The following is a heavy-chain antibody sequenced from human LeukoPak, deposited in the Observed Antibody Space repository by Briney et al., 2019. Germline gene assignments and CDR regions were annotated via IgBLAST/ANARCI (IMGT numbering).Heavy chain of an antibody. CDR1: GGSISSGDYY. J-gene: IGHJ3*02. CDR2: IYYSGST. V-gene: IGHV4-30-4*08. D-gene: IGHD2-15*01. Sequence: SETLSLTCTVSGGSISSGDYYWSWIRQPPGKGLEWIGYIYYSGSTYYNPSLKSRVTISVDTSKDQFSLKLGSVTAADTAVYYCAREGWSPSDAFDIWGQGTMVTVSS. CDR3: AREGWSPSDAFDI.